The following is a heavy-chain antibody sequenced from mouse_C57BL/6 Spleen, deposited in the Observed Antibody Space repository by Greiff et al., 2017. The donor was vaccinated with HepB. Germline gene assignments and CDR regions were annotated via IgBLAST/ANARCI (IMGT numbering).Heavy chain of an antibody. D-gene: IGHD1-1*01. CDR1: GYTFTSYG. V-gene: IGHV1-81*01. Sequence: VKLMESGAELARPGASVKLSCKASGYTFTSYGISWVKQRTGQGLEWIGEIYPRSGNTYYNEKFKGKATLTADKSSSTAYMELRSLTSEDSAVYFCARALTTVVPYYFDYWGQGTTLTVSS. CDR2: IYPRSGNT. CDR3: ARALTTVVPYYFDY. J-gene: IGHJ2*01.